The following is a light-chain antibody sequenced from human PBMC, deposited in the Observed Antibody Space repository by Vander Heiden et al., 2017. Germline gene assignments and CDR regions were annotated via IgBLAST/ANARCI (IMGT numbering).Light chain of an antibody. CDR1: SSDIGDHDH. J-gene: IGLJ1*01. Sequence: QSALTQPASVSGSPGHSLTISCTGTSSDIGDHDHVSWYQQHPGKVPKVIIYEVSKRPSGVSNRFSGSKSGNTASLTISGLQAEDDADYYCCSYTRSSTLVFGTGTKVTAL. CDR2: EVS. CDR3: CSYTRSSTLV. V-gene: IGLV2-14*01.